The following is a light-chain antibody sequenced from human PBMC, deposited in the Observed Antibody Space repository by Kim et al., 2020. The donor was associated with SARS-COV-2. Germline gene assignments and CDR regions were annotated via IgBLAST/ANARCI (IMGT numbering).Light chain of an antibody. V-gene: IGKV3-11*01. CDR2: DAS. Sequence: STGERVTLSCSVSQSVSSYLAWYQQKAGQSPRLLISDASNRASGIPARFSGSGSGTDFTLTISSLEPEDFAVYYCQQRSDWPPITFGQGTRLEIK. CDR3: QQRSDWPPIT. CDR1: QSVSSY. J-gene: IGKJ5*01.